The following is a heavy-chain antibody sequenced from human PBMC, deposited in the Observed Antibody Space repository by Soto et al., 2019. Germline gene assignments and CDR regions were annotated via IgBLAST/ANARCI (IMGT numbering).Heavy chain of an antibody. CDR1: GDSISNSRFY. D-gene: IGHD3-22*01. V-gene: IGHV4-39*01. J-gene: IGHJ5*02. CDR2: IYHTGNA. CDR3: ARDYFDSSDYTTNWFDP. Sequence: SETLSLTCSVSGDSISNSRFYRAWIRQPPGEGLEWIGSIYHTGNAYYNTSLKNQVNIFVDTSKNQISLKLTSVTATNTALYYCARDYFDSSDYTTNWFDPWGQGTLVT.